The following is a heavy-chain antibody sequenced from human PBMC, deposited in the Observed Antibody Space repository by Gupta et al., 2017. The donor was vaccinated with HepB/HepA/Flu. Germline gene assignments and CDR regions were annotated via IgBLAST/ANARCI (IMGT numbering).Heavy chain of an antibody. CDR2: IVVNSGNT. CDR3: AAGNRYREYYYSGMDV. Sequence: QMQLVQSGPEVKKPGTSVKVSCKASGFTFTNSAMQWVRQARGQHLEWIGWIVVNSGNTNYAQKCQERVTITRDMSTNTADMELSRPRSDDTDVYYCAAGNRYREYYYSGMDVWGQGTTVTVSS. J-gene: IGHJ6*02. D-gene: IGHD1/OR15-1a*01. CDR1: GFTFTNSA. V-gene: IGHV1-58*02.